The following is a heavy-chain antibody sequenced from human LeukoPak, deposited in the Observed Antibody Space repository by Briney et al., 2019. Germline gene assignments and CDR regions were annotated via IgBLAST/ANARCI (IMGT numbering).Heavy chain of an antibody. D-gene: IGHD2/OR15-2a*01. V-gene: IGHV3-48*01. Sequence: GGSLRLSCAASGFSFSSYSINWVRQAPGKGLEWVSYTSGDGNAKHYTDSVKGRFTISRDNAKNALYLQMNSLRAEDTAVYFCARDYVYAFDYWGQGTLVTVPS. J-gene: IGHJ4*02. CDR1: GFSFSSYS. CDR3: ARDYVYAFDY. CDR2: TSGDGNAK.